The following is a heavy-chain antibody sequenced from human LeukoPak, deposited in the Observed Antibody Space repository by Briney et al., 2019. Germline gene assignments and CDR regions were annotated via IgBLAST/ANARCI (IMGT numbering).Heavy chain of an antibody. CDR1: GGSISSGGYY. D-gene: IGHD5-24*01. J-gene: IGHJ5*02. Sequence: SETLSLTCTVSGGSISSGGYYWSWIRQHPGKGLERIGYIYYSWSTYYNPSLKSRVTISVDTSKNQFSLKLSSVTAADTAVYYCARELGDGYNNNWFDPWGQGTLVTVSS. V-gene: IGHV4-31*03. CDR3: ARELGDGYNNNWFDP. CDR2: IYYSWST.